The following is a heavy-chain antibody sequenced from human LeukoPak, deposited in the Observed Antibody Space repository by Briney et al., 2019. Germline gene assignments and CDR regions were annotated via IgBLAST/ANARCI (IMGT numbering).Heavy chain of an antibody. CDR3: ARGLYGSGRQAYDS. J-gene: IGHJ4*02. Sequence: GGSLRLSCAASGFTFSSYWMSWVRQAPGKGLEWVANIKEDGSERYYVDSVRGRFTISRDDAKNSLYLQMNSLEDEGTAVYYCARGLYGSGRQAYDSWGQGTLVTVSS. V-gene: IGHV3-7*02. D-gene: IGHD3-10*01. CDR1: GFTFSSYW. CDR2: IKEDGSER.